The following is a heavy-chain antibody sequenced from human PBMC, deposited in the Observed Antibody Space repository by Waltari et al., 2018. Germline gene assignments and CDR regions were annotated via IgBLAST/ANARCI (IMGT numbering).Heavy chain of an antibody. J-gene: IGHJ3*02. D-gene: IGHD3-22*01. CDR2: FDPEDGET. V-gene: IGHV1-24*01. CDR3: ATDHYYDSSGPGDGAFDI. Sequence: QVQLVQSGAEVKKPGASVKVSCKVSGYTLTELSMHWVRQAPGKGLEWMGGFDPEDGETIYAQKCQGRVTMTEDTSTDTAYMELSSLRSEDTAVYYCATDHYYDSSGPGDGAFDIWGQGTMVTVSS. CDR1: GYTLTELS.